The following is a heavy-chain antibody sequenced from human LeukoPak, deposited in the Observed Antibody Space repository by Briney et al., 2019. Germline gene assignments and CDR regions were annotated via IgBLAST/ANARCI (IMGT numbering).Heavy chain of an antibody. CDR1: GYTFTSYG. D-gene: IGHD2-2*01. Sequence: ASVKVSCKASGYTFTSYGISWVRQAPGQGLEWMGWISAYNGNTNYAQKLQGRVTMTTDTSTSTAYMELRSLRSDDTAVYYCARDGWRYCSSTSCYVVDYWGQGTLVTVSS. CDR2: ISAYNGNT. CDR3: ARDGWRYCSSTSCYVVDY. V-gene: IGHV1-18*01. J-gene: IGHJ4*02.